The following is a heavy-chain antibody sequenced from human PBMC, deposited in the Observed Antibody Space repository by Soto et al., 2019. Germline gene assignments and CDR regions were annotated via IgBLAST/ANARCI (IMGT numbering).Heavy chain of an antibody. CDR3: ARDQDSSGYYYVYYFDY. D-gene: IGHD3-22*01. J-gene: IGHJ4*02. CDR1: GFTFSSYW. CDR2: IKQDGSVK. Sequence: GGSLRLSCAASGFTFSSYWMSWVRQAPGKGLEWVANIKQDGSVKYYVDSVKGRFTISRDNAKNSLYLQMNSLRAEDTAVYYCARDQDSSGYYYVYYFDYWGQGTLVTVSS. V-gene: IGHV3-7*01.